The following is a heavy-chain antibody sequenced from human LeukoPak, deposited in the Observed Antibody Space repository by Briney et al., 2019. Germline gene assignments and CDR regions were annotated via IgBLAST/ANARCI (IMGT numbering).Heavy chain of an antibody. J-gene: IGHJ6*02. CDR2: ISSSSSYI. D-gene: IGHD6-19*01. V-gene: IGHV3-21*01. CDR1: GFTFSSYS. Sequence: GGSLRLSCAASGFTFSSYSMNWVRQAPGKGLEWVSSISSSSSYIYYADSVKGRFTISRDNAKNSLYLQMNSLRAEDTAVYYCARKGREYSSGWYREWELLPDYYGMDVWGQGTTVTVSS. CDR3: ARKGREYSSGWYREWELLPDYYGMDV.